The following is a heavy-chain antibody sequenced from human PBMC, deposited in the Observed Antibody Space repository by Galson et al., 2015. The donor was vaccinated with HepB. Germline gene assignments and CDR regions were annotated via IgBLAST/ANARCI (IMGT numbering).Heavy chain of an antibody. CDR2: ISAYNGNT. CDR3: ATTGDGQDPNYYYYGMDV. CDR1: GYTFTSYG. D-gene: IGHD5-24*01. J-gene: IGHJ6*02. V-gene: IGHV1-18*01. Sequence: SVKVSCKASGYTFTSYGISWVRQAPGQGLEWMGWISAYNGNTNYAQKLQGRVTMTTDTSTSTAYMELRSLRSDDTAVYYCATTGDGQDPNYYYYGMDVWGQGTTVTVSS.